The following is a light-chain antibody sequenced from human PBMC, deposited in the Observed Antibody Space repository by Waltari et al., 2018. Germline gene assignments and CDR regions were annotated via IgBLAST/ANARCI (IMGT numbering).Light chain of an antibody. Sequence: IQLTQSPSPRFACLGAGGTITCLTSQDSNSHLAWYQKIPGKAPDLLIYAASNLQSGVPSRVSGSGSGTEFTLTITSLQPEDFATYYCQQVYSYPLTFGPGTKVDVK. CDR2: AAS. V-gene: IGKV1-9*01. J-gene: IGKJ3*01. CDR1: QDSNSH. CDR3: QQVYSYPLT.